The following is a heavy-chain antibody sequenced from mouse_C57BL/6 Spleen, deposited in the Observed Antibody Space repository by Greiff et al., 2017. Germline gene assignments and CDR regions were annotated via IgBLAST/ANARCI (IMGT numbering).Heavy chain of an antibody. CDR2: IHPNSGST. V-gene: IGHV1-64*01. J-gene: IGHJ4*01. D-gene: IGHD1-1*01. Sequence: QVQLQQPGAELVKPGASVKLSCKASGYTFTSYWMHWVKQRPGQGLEWIGMIHPNSGSTNYNEKFKSKATLTVDKSSSTAYMQLSSLTSEDSAVYYCAREDIFTTVEAMDYWGQGTSVTVSS. CDR1: GYTFTSYW. CDR3: AREDIFTTVEAMDY.